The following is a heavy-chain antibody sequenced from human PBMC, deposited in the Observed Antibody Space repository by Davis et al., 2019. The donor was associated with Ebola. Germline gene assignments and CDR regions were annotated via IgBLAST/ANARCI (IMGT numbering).Heavy chain of an antibody. J-gene: IGHJ3*02. V-gene: IGHV3-33*08. Sequence: GGSLRLSCAASGFTFSGSAMHWVRQAQGKGLEWVAVIWYDGSNKYYADSVKGRFTISRDNSKNTLYLQMNSLRAEDTAVYYCARDYYDSSGYFPDAFDIWGQGTMVTVSS. CDR1: GFTFSGSA. CDR2: IWYDGSNK. D-gene: IGHD3-22*01. CDR3: ARDYYDSSGYFPDAFDI.